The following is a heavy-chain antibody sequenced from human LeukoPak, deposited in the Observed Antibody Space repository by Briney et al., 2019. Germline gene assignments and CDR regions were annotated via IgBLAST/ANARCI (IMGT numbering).Heavy chain of an antibody. CDR1: GDYISSYY. D-gene: IGHD4-17*01. Sequence: TSETLSLTCTVSGDYISSYYWNWIRRTPEKGLEWIGYISYSGSTYSNPSLKSRVTISVDTSKNQFSLNLSSVTAADTAVYYCARGTVTMDYWGRGTLVTVSS. J-gene: IGHJ4*02. V-gene: IGHV4-59*01. CDR2: ISYSGST. CDR3: ARGTVTMDY.